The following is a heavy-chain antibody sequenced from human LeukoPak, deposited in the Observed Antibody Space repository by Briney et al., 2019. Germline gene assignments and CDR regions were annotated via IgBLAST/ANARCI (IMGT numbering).Heavy chain of an antibody. Sequence: SETLSLTCTVSGGSISSYYWSWIRQPAGKGLEWIGRIYTSGSTNYNPSFKSRVTMSVDTSKNQFSLKLNSVTAADTAVYYCARGTLYRGWSYYLDFWGQGSQVTVSS. CDR3: ARGTLYRGWSYYLDF. V-gene: IGHV4-4*07. D-gene: IGHD6-19*01. J-gene: IGHJ4*02. CDR1: GGSISSYY. CDR2: IYTSGST.